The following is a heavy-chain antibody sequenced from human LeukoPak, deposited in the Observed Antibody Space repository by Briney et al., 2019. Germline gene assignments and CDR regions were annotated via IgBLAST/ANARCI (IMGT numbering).Heavy chain of an antibody. V-gene: IGHV1-2*02. J-gene: IGHJ6*03. CDR1: GYTFTGYY. CDR2: INPNSGGT. CDR3: AKDQEGWNGRDYYYYMDV. D-gene: IGHD1-1*01. Sequence: GASVKVSCKASGYTFTGYYMHWVRQAPGQGLEWMGWINPNSGGTNYAQKFQGRVTMTRGTSISTAYMELSRLRSDDTAVYYCAKDQEGWNGRDYYYYMDVWGKGTTVTISS.